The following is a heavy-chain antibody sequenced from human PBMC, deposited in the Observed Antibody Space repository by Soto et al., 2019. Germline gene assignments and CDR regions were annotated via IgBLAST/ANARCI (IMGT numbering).Heavy chain of an antibody. CDR2: INPSGGST. V-gene: IGHV1-46*01. J-gene: IGHJ4*02. CDR1: GYTFTSYY. Sequence: ASVKVSCKASGYTFTSYYMHWVRQAPGEGLEWMGIINPSGGSTSYAQKFQGRVTMTRDTSTSTVYMELSSLRSEDTAVYYCARAVYYDSSGYYGGGDYWGQGTLVTVSS. D-gene: IGHD3-22*01. CDR3: ARAVYYDSSGYYGGGDY.